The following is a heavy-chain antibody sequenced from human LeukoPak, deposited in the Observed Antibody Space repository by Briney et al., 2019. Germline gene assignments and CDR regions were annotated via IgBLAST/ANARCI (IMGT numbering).Heavy chain of an antibody. CDR2: IYHSGST. V-gene: IGHV4-30-2*01. CDR3: ARVPPTTVRGVIIRGGYFDY. D-gene: IGHD3-10*01. CDR1: GGSISSGGYY. J-gene: IGHJ4*02. Sequence: PSQTLSLTCTVSGGSISSGGYYWSWIRQPPGKGLEWIGYIYHSGSTYYNPSLKSRVTISVDTSKNQFSLKLSSVTAADTAVYYCARVPPTTVRGVIIRGGYFDYWGQGTLVTVSS.